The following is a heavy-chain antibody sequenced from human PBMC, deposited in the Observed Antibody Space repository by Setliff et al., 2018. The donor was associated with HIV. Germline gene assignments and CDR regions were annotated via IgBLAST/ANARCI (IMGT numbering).Heavy chain of an antibody. D-gene: IGHD1-26*01. Sequence: SVKVSCKASGYTLTTYGISWVRQAPGQGLQWMGWLNTETGNSMYAQGFTGRFVFSLDTSVSTAFLQINSLKAEDTAMYYCARVGSYWSTFDYWGQGALVTVSS. CDR3: ARVGSYWSTFDY. CDR1: GYTLTTYG. CDR2: LNTETGNS. J-gene: IGHJ4*02. V-gene: IGHV7-4-1*02.